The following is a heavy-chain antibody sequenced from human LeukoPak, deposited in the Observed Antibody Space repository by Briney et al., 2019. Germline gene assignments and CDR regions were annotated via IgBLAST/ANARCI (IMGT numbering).Heavy chain of an antibody. CDR3: ANYIWGSYRHYFAS. CDR1: GFTFSNYA. Sequence: AGGSLRLSCAASGFTFSNYAITWVRQAPGKGLEWVSVIGSGGGGTYYADSVTGRFTISRDKSKNTVYLQMNSLRAEDTAVYFCANYIWGSYRHYFASWGQGTLVTVSS. V-gene: IGHV3-23*01. D-gene: IGHD3-16*02. J-gene: IGHJ4*02. CDR2: IGSGGGGT.